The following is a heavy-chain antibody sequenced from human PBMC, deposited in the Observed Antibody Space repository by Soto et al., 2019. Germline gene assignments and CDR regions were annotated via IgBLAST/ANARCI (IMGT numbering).Heavy chain of an antibody. J-gene: IGHJ6*03. CDR1: GFTFSSYW. CDR3: ARVLSITMVRGRGPATYYMDV. V-gene: IGHV3-74*01. Sequence: GGSLRLSCAASGFTFSSYWMHWVRQAPGKGLVWVSRINSDGSSTSYADSVKGRFTISRDNAKNTLYLQMNSLRAEDTAVYYCARVLSITMVRGRGPATYYMDVWGKGTTVTVSS. CDR2: INSDGSST. D-gene: IGHD3-10*01.